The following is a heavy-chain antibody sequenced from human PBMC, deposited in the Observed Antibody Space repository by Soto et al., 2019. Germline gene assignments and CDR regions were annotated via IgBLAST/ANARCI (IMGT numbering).Heavy chain of an antibody. CDR1: GFNFNSYT. CDR3: ARDCSGGSCYPGMDV. Sequence: GEPLRLSFPASGFNFNSYTINWFRQAPGKWMEWLSSISSRGYNFATDSVRGRFTISRDNAKNSVYLQINCLRAEDTAGYFCARDCSGGSCYPGMDVWGQGTTVTVSS. CDR2: ISSRGYN. D-gene: IGHD2-15*01. J-gene: IGHJ6*02. V-gene: IGHV3-21*01.